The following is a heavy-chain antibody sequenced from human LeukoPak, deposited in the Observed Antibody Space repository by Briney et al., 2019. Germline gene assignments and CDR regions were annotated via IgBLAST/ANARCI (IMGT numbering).Heavy chain of an antibody. CDR3: ARSMTTSILGLSY. CDR1: GGSISSGGYY. D-gene: IGHD4-11*01. CDR2: IYYSGST. Sequence: SQTLFLTCTVSGGSISSGGYYWSWIRQHPGKGLEWIGCIYYSGSTYYNPSLKSRVTISVETSKNQFSLKLSSVTAADTAVYYCARSMTTSILGLSYWGQGTLVTVSS. J-gene: IGHJ4*02. V-gene: IGHV4-31*03.